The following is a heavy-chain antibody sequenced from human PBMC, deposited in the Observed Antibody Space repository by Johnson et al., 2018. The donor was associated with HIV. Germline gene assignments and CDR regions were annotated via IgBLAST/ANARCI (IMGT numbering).Heavy chain of an antibody. D-gene: IGHD6-13*01. CDR1: GFTFSSYA. V-gene: IGHV3-64*01. J-gene: IGHJ3*02. CDR3: ARDYRDSSSWRGAFDI. Sequence: EVQLLESGGGLVQPGRSLRLSCAASGFTFSSYAMHWVRQAPGKGLEYVSAISSNGGSTYYANSVKGRFTISRDNSKNTLYLQMNSLRAEDTAVYYCARDYRDSSSWRGAFDIWGQGTMVSVSS. CDR2: ISSNGGST.